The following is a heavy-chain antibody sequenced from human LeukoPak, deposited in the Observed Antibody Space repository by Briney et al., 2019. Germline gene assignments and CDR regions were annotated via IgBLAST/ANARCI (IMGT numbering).Heavy chain of an antibody. D-gene: IGHD1-1*01. J-gene: IGHJ3*02. V-gene: IGHV6-1*01. Sequence: SQTLSLTCALSGDIVSSNSAAWSWIRQSPSRGLEWLVRTYYRSNLYNDYAVFVKSHITINPGTSKNQFFLQLNSLTPEDTAVYYCARGAVGQHRSKGDAFDIWGQGTMVTVSS. CDR1: GDIVSSNSAA. CDR3: ARGAVGQHRSKGDAFDI. CDR2: TYYRSNLYN.